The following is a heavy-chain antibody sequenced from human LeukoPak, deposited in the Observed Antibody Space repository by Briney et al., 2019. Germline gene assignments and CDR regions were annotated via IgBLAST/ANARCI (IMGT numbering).Heavy chain of an antibody. CDR3: ARSYSSSSDFDY. D-gene: IGHD6-13*01. J-gene: IGHJ4*02. CDR2: INHSGST. CDR1: GGSFSGYY. V-gene: IGHV4-34*01. Sequence: SETLSLTCAVYGGSFSGYYWSWIRQPPGKGLEWIGEINHSGSTNYNPSLKSRVTISVDTSKNQSSLKLSSVTAADTAVYYCARSYSSSSDFDYWGQGTLVTVSS.